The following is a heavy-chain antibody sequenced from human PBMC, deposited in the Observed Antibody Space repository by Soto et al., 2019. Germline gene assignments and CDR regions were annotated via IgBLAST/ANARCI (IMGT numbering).Heavy chain of an antibody. Sequence: GGSLRLSCAVSGFTFSAYWMHWVRQVPGKGLPWVSRISDDGSTATYADSVKGRFIISRDNAKNSLYLEMNTLRADDSGLYYCARGPRVSSTGTGAHWGRGTLVTSPQ. CDR1: GFTFSAYW. D-gene: IGHD1-1*01. V-gene: IGHV3-74*01. J-gene: IGHJ4*02. CDR3: ARGPRVSSTGTGAH. CDR2: ISDDGSTA.